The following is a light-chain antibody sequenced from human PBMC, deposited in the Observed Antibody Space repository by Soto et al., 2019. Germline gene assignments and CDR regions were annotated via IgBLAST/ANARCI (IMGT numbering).Light chain of an antibody. CDR2: ATS. CDR3: LKCYSAPWT. CDR1: QSFSSSY. Sequence: ELTQSPGTLSLSPGERATLSCRASQSFSSSYLAWYQQKPGDAPRLLISATSSRATGVPARFSGSGSGTDFTLTISSLEPEDFAVYYCLKCYSAPWTFGQGTKVEIK. J-gene: IGKJ1*01. V-gene: IGKV3-20*01.